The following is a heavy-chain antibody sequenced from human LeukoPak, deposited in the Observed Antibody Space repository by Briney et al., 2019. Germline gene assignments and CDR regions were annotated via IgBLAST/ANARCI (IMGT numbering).Heavy chain of an antibody. CDR3: AKGGRTIFGVVIKYYFDY. Sequence: PGGSLRLSCAASGFTFSSYAMSWVRQAPGKGLEWVSAISGSGGSTYYANSVKGRFTISRDNSKNTLYLQMSSLRAEDTAVYYCAKGGRTIFGVVIKYYFDYWGQGTLVTVPS. CDR2: ISGSGGST. V-gene: IGHV3-23*01. J-gene: IGHJ4*02. D-gene: IGHD3-3*01. CDR1: GFTFSSYA.